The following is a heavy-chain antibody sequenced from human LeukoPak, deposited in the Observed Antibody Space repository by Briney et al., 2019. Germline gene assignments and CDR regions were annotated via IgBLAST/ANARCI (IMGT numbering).Heavy chain of an antibody. V-gene: IGHV3-21*01. Sequence: GGSLRLSCAASGFTFSSYSMIWVRQAPGKGLEWVSCISSSGSGNIYYSDAAKGRFTLSRDSAKNSLYLQMNSLRVEDTAFYYCARGPGIAVAPLQHWGQGTLVSVSS. CDR2: ISSSGSGNI. CDR3: ARGPGIAVAPLQH. CDR1: GFTFSSYS. D-gene: IGHD6-19*01. J-gene: IGHJ1*01.